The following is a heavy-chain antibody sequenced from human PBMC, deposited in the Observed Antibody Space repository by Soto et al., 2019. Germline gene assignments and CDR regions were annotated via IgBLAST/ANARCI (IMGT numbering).Heavy chain of an antibody. CDR1: GYTFTSYD. CDR3: ARDGGVQARFDP. CDR2: MNPNSGNT. V-gene: IGHV1-8*01. D-gene: IGHD2-8*02. Sequence: GASVKVYWKASGYTFTSYDINWVRQATGQGLEWMGWMNPNSGNTGYAQKFQGSVTMTRNTSISTAYMELRSLRSDDTAVYYCARDGGVQARFDPWGQGTLVTVSS. J-gene: IGHJ5*02.